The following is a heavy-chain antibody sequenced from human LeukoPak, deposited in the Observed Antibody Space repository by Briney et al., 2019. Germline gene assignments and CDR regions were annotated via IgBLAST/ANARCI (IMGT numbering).Heavy chain of an antibody. J-gene: IGHJ4*02. D-gene: IGHD5-12*01. V-gene: IGHV4-61*01. CDR3: AREYSGFDY. CDR1: LDPLSRYGDCSNYK. Sequence: PSGTLSLTRTVSLDPLSRYGDCSNYKWTWIRQAPGKGLEWIGYIYYSGSTNYNPSLKSRVTISVDTPKNQFSLKLTSVTAADTALYYCAREYSGFDYWGQGTLVTVSS. CDR2: IYYSGST.